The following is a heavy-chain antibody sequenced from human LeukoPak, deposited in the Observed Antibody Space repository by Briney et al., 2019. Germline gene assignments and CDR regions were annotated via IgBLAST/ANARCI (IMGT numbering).Heavy chain of an antibody. Sequence: GASVKLSCKASGYTFTSYGISWVRQAPGQGLEWMGWISAYNGNTNYAQKLQGRVTMTTDTSTSTAYMELRSLRSDDTAVYYCARAGRYDYVWGSYLADYWGQGTLVTVSS. J-gene: IGHJ4*02. V-gene: IGHV1-18*01. D-gene: IGHD3-16*02. CDR2: ISAYNGNT. CDR1: GYTFTSYG. CDR3: ARAGRYDYVWGSYLADY.